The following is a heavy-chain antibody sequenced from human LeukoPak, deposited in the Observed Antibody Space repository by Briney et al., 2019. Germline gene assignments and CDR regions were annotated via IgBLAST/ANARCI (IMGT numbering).Heavy chain of an antibody. Sequence: PGGSLRLSCAASGFTFSDYYMSWIRQAPGKGLEWVSYISSSGSTIYYADSVKGRFTISRDNAKNSLYLQMNSLSAEDTAVYYCARAGEYSSSWDHYFDYWGQGTLVTVSS. D-gene: IGHD6-13*01. CDR2: ISSSGSTI. CDR3: ARAGEYSSSWDHYFDY. V-gene: IGHV3-11*04. CDR1: GFTFSDYY. J-gene: IGHJ4*02.